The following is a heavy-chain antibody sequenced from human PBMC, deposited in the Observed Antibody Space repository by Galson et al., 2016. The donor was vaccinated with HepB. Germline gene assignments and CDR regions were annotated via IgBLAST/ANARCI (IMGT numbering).Heavy chain of an antibody. CDR3: ARGTAAGDVYYDYGLDV. CDR1: GIIVSASY. CDR2: MYSAGTT. J-gene: IGHJ6*04. V-gene: IGHV3-53*01. Sequence: SLRLSCAASGIIVSASYMSWVRRAPGKGLEWVSVMYSAGTTYYTDSVKGRFIISRDGSKNTLYLQMHGLRAEDTAMYFCARGTAAGDVYYDYGLDVWGMGTPVTVSS. D-gene: IGHD6-13*01.